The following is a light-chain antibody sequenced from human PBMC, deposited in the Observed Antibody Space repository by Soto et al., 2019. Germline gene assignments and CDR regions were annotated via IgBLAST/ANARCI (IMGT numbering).Light chain of an antibody. Sequence: EIVLTQSPGTLSLSPGERATLSCRASQSVSSSYLAWYQQKPGQAPRLLIYGASGRATGIPDTFSGSVSGTDFTLTTRRLEPEDFAVYYFQQYGSSPPVTFGQGTRMEIK. J-gene: IGKJ5*01. CDR1: QSVSSSY. V-gene: IGKV3-20*01. CDR3: QQYGSSPPVT. CDR2: GAS.